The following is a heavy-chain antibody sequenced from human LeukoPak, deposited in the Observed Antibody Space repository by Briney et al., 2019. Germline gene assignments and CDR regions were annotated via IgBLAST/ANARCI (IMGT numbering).Heavy chain of an antibody. CDR2: INRDGSST. Sequence: GSLRLSCAASGFTFTTYWMDLVRQAPGKGLVWVSQINRDGSSTTYADSVKGRFTISRDNAKNTLYLQMNSLRDEDTAVYYCARGYNNYDNNWFDPWGQGTLVTVSS. V-gene: IGHV3-74*01. D-gene: IGHD4-11*01. CDR1: GFTFTTYW. J-gene: IGHJ5*02. CDR3: ARGYNNYDNNWFDP.